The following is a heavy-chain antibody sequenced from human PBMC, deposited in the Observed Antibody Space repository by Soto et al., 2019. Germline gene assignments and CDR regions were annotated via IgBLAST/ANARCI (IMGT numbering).Heavy chain of an antibody. Sequence: ESGGGLVQPGGSLRLSCAASGFTFSSYEMNWVRQAPGKGLEWLAFAYWDDDNRYSPSLRSRLTVTKDTSKNQVVLTMTNMDPVDTATYYCAHRRSSGDWNGGYFDYWGQGTLVTVSS. CDR1: GFTFSSYEMN. CDR2: AYWDDDN. V-gene: IGHV2-5*08. D-gene: IGHD2-21*02. J-gene: IGHJ4*02. CDR3: AHRRSSGDWNGGYFDY.